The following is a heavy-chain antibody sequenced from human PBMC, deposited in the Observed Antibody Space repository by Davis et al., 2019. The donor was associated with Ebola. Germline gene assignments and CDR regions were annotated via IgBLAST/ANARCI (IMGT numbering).Heavy chain of an antibody. CDR1: GGSFSGYY. J-gene: IGHJ4*02. D-gene: IGHD3-22*01. V-gene: IGHV4-34*01. CDR2: INHSGST. CDR3: ARAKPSSGYSARYYFDH. Sequence: MPSETLSLTCAVYGGSFSGYYWTWIRQSPGKGLEWIGEINHSGSTNYNPSLKSRVTISVDTSKNQFSLKLSSVTAADTAVYYCARAKPSSGYSARYYFDHWGQGTLVTVSS.